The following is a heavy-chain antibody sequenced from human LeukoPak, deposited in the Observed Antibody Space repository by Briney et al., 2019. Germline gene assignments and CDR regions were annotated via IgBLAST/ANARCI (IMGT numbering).Heavy chain of an antibody. J-gene: IGHJ4*02. Sequence: ASVKVSCKASGYTFTGYYMHWVRPAPGQGLEWMGWINPNIGGTNSAQKFQGRVTMTRDTSISTAYMDLSRLRSDDTAVYYCARGGISMVRGVMRTKALDYWGQGTRVTVSS. CDR1: GYTFTGYY. V-gene: IGHV1-2*02. D-gene: IGHD3-10*01. CDR3: ARGGISMVRGVMRTKALDY. CDR2: INPNIGGT.